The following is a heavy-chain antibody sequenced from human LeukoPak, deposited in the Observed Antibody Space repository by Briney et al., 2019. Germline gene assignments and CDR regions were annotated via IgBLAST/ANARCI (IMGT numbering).Heavy chain of an antibody. V-gene: IGHV3-30*18. J-gene: IGHJ4*02. Sequence: PGGSLRLSCAASGLTFSSYGMHWVRQAPGKGLEWVAVISYDGSNKYYADSVKGRFTISRDNSKNTLYLQMNSLRAEDTAVYYCAKDAQLVAGTYFDYWGQGTLVTVSS. D-gene: IGHD6-19*01. CDR1: GLTFSSYG. CDR3: AKDAQLVAGTYFDY. CDR2: ISYDGSNK.